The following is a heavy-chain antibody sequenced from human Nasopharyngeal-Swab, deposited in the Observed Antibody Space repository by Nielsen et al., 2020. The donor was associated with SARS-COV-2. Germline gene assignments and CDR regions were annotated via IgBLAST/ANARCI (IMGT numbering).Heavy chain of an antibody. D-gene: IGHD1-26*01. CDR3: ATDLPVRRSEWELLQAPYYYYGMDV. CDR1: GGSISSYS. J-gene: IGHJ6*02. CDR2: IHSSGST. V-gene: IGHV4-59*01. Sequence: TVSGGSISSYSWSWIRQPPGKGLEWIGYIHSSGSTKYNPSLKSRVTISVDTSKNQFSLKLSSVTAADTAVYYCATDLPVRRSEWELLQAPYYYYGMDVWGQGTTVTVSS.